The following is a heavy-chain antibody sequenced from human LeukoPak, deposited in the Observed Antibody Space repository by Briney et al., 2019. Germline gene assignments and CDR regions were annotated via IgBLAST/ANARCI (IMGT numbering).Heavy chain of an antibody. V-gene: IGHV3-43D*03. CDR1: GFTFDDYA. D-gene: IGHD3-10*01. CDR3: ARSQVVRGVYHAFDI. CDR2: ITWDGGST. Sequence: GGSLRLSCAASGFTFDDYAMHWVRQAPGKGLEWVSLITWDGGSTYYADSVKGRFTISRDNSKNSLYLQMNSLRAEDTALYYCARSQVVRGVYHAFDIRGQGTMVTVSS. J-gene: IGHJ3*02.